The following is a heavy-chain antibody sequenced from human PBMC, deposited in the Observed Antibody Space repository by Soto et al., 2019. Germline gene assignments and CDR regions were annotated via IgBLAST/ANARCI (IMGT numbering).Heavy chain of an antibody. Sequence: ASVKVCCKASGYTFTSYARHWVRQATGQRLEWMGWINTGNGNTKYSQKFQDRVTITRDTSASTAYMELSSLTSEDTAVYYCARRHPSGSYYNFDYWGQGTLVTVSS. V-gene: IGHV1-3*04. J-gene: IGHJ4*02. CDR3: ARRHPSGSYYNFDY. CDR1: GYTFTSYA. CDR2: INTGNGNT. D-gene: IGHD1-26*01.